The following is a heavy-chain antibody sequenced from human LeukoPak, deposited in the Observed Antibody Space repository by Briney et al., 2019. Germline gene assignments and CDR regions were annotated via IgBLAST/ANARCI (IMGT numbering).Heavy chain of an antibody. CDR2: INPNTGGT. CDR3: ARIASCGSNCYYFFDY. V-gene: IGHV1-2*02. Sequence: ASVKVSCKASGYTFTAHYMHWVRQAPGQGLEWMGWINPNTGGTRFVQKFQGRVAMTRDTSISTVYMELSSLGPDDTAIYYCARIASCGSNCYYFFDYWGQGALVTVSS. J-gene: IGHJ4*02. CDR1: GYTFTAHY. D-gene: IGHD2-21*02.